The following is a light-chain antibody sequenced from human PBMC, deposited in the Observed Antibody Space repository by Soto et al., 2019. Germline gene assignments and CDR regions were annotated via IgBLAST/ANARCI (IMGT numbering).Light chain of an antibody. V-gene: IGKV3-11*01. CDR2: DAS. J-gene: IGKJ2*01. Sequence: EIVLTQSPATLSLSPRERATLSCRASQSVSSYLAWYQQKPGQAPRLLIYDASNRATGIPARFSGSVSGTDFSLTISSLEPEDFAVYYCQQSSNLPPYTVGQGTKLEIK. CDR3: QQSSNLPPYT. CDR1: QSVSSY.